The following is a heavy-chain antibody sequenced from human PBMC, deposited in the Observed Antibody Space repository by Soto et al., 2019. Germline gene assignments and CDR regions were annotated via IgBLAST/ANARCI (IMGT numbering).Heavy chain of an antibody. V-gene: IGHV3-48*02. J-gene: IGHJ5*02. D-gene: IGHD3-3*01. CDR1: GFTFSSYS. CDR3: ARTSHTLRGFWSGYYEDWFDP. Sequence: GGSLRLSCAASGFTFSSYSMNWVRQAPGKGLEWVSYISSSSSTIYYADSVKGRFTISRDNAKNSLYLQMNSLRDEDTAVYYCARTSHTLRGFWSGYYEDWFDPWGQGTLVTVSS. CDR2: ISSSSSTI.